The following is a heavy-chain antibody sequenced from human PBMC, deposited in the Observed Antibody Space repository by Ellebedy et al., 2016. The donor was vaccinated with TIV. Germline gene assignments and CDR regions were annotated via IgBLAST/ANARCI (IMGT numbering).Heavy chain of an antibody. CDR1: GGSISSYY. Sequence: MPSETLSLTCSVSGGSISSYYWTWIRQPPGKGLEWIGHIDYSGSTNYNPSLKSRVTISLDTSKNQFSLRLSSVTAADTAVYYCAGAPNWFYLDYWGQGSLVSVSS. J-gene: IGHJ4*02. CDR3: AGAPNWFYLDY. V-gene: IGHV4-59*01. D-gene: IGHD3-10*01. CDR2: IDYSGST.